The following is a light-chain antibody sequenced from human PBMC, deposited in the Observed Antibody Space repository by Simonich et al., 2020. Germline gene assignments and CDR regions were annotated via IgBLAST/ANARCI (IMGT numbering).Light chain of an antibody. CDR1: QSISSG. V-gene: IGKV1-5*03. Sequence: DIQMTPSPSTLSASVGDRVTITCRASQSISSGLAWYQQKPGKAPKLLIYKASCLESGVPSRFSGSGSGTEFTLTISSLQPDDFATYYCQQYNSYSPTCGGGTKVEIK. CDR3: QQYNSYSPT. CDR2: KAS. J-gene: IGKJ4*01.